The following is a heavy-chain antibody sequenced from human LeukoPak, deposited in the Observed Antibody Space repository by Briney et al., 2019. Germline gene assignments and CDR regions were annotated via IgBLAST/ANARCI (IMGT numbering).Heavy chain of an antibody. Sequence: GGSLRLSCAASGFTFSSYGMSWVRQAPGKGLEWVSAISGSGGSTYYADSVKGRFTISRDNSENTLYLQMNSLRAEDTGVYYCAKDLSSGSRRAYWGQGTLVTVSS. CDR3: AKDLSSGSRRAY. V-gene: IGHV3-23*01. CDR2: ISGSGGST. D-gene: IGHD6-19*01. CDR1: GFTFSSYG. J-gene: IGHJ4*02.